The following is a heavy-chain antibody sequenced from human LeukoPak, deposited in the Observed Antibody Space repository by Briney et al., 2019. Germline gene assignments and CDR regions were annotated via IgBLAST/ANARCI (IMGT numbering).Heavy chain of an antibody. CDR2: ISSSGNT. CDR1: GGSISSYY. Sequence: SETLSLTCIVSGGSISSYYWSWVRQPAGKGLEWIGRISSSGNTNYNPSLKGRVTMTVDTSKNQFSLNLSSVTAADTAVYYCARGRGSSWYYFDSWGQGTLVTVSS. V-gene: IGHV4-4*07. CDR3: ARGRGSSWYYFDS. J-gene: IGHJ4*02. D-gene: IGHD6-13*01.